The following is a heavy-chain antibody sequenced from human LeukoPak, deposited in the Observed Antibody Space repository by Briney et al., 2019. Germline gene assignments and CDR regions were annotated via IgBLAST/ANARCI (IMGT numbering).Heavy chain of an antibody. CDR2: INHVGHT. J-gene: IGHJ4*02. V-gene: IGHV4-38-2*01. CDR1: GYSISSGYY. CDR3: AVGYCSGGSCYNDPKDDY. Sequence: PSETLSLTCAVSGYSISSGYYWGWIRQSPGKGLEWIGEINHVGHTNYNPPLKSRATISTDSSKTQFSLKLSSVTAADTAVYYCAVGYCSGGSCYNDPKDDYWGQGTLVTVSS. D-gene: IGHD2-15*01.